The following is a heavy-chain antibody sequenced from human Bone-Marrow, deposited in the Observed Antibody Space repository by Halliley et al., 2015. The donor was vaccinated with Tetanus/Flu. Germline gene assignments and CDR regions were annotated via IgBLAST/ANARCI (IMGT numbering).Heavy chain of an antibody. D-gene: IGHD2-21*01. Sequence: QLVQSGGGLIQPGGSLRLSCAASGFTASSSYMSWVRQAPGKGLEWVSVIYSGGSTYYTDSVKGRFTISRDNSKNALYLQMDSLRAEDTAVYYCARTSYSVYFFDYWGQGTLVTVSS. V-gene: IGHV3-53*01. J-gene: IGHJ4*02. CDR3: ARTSYSVYFFDY. CDR2: IYSGGST. CDR1: GFTASSSY.